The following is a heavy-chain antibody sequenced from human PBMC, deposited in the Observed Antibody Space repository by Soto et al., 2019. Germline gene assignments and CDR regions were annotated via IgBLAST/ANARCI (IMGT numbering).Heavy chain of an antibody. CDR1: GFTFSSYA. CDR2: ISSNGGST. CDR3: VKDIWFLELYGMDG. V-gene: IGHV3-64D*06. D-gene: IGHD3-3*01. Sequence: PGGSLRLSCSASGFTFSSYAMHWVRPAPGKGLEYVSVISSNGGSTYYAGSVKGRFTIARDNSKNTLYLQMSSLRAEDTAVYYCVKDIWFLELYGMDGWGQGTTVTVSS. J-gene: IGHJ6*02.